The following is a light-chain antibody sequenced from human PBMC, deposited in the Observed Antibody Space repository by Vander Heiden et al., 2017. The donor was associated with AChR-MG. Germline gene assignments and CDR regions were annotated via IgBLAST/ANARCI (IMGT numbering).Light chain of an antibody. Sequence: DIVMTQSPLSLPVTPGEPASIPCRSSQSLLQSNGYNSLDWYLQKPGQSPQLLIYLGSNRASGVPDRFSGSGSGTDFTLKISRVEAEDVGVYYCMQALQAPWTFGQGTKVEIK. CDR2: LGS. V-gene: IGKV2-28*01. CDR3: MQALQAPWT. CDR1: QSLLQSNGYNS. J-gene: IGKJ1*01.